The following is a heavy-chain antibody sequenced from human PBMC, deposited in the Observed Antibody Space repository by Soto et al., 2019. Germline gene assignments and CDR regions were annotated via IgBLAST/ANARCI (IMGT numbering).Heavy chain of an antibody. CDR3: ARDHGGFCLDY. V-gene: IGHV1-46*01. CDR1: GYTFTSYY. Sequence: ASVKVSCKASGYTFTSYYMHWVRRAPGQGLEWMGIINPSGGSTSYAQKFQGRVTMTRDTSTSTVYMELSSLRSEDTAVYYCARDHGGFCLDYWGQGTLVTVSS. J-gene: IGHJ4*02. D-gene: IGHD2-15*01. CDR2: INPSGGST.